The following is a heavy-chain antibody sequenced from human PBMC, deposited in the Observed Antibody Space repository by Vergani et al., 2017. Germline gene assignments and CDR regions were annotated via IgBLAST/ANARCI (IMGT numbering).Heavy chain of an antibody. V-gene: IGHV4-59*08. J-gene: IGHJ4*02. CDR1: GGSISSYY. CDR2: IYYSGST. CDR3: ARRKAAAGTSFDY. D-gene: IGHD6-13*01. Sequence: QVQLQESGPGLVKPSETLSLTCTVSGGSISSYYWSWIRQPPGKGLEWIGYIYYSGSTKYNPSLKSRVTISVDTSKNQFSLKLSSVTAADTAVYYCARRKAAAGTSFDYWGQGTLVTVSS.